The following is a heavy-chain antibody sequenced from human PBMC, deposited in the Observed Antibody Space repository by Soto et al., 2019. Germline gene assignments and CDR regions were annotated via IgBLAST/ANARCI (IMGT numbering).Heavy chain of an antibody. J-gene: IGHJ4*02. Sequence: GASVKVYCRASGYTFTCYYMHWVRQAPGQGLEWMGWINPNSGGSNYAQKFQGRVTMTRDTSISTAYMELSRLRSDDTAVYYCARDRVSRSGYDFGVDYWGQGTLVTVSS. CDR1: GYTFTCYY. CDR3: ARDRVSRSGYDFGVDY. CDR2: INPNSGGS. V-gene: IGHV1-2*02. D-gene: IGHD5-12*01.